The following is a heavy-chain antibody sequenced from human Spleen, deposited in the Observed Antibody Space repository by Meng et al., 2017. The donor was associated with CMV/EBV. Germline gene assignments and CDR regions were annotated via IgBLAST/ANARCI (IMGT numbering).Heavy chain of an antibody. CDR2: INHSGST. CDR1: GGSFSGYY. V-gene: IGHV4-34*01. J-gene: IGHJ4*02. CDR3: ARGGVTPYFDY. D-gene: IGHD4-23*01. Sequence: LTCAVYGGSFSGYYWSWIRQPPGKGLEWIGEINHSGSTNYNPSLKSRVTKSVDTSKNQFSLKLSSVTAADTAVYYCARGGVTPYFDYWGQGTLVTVSS.